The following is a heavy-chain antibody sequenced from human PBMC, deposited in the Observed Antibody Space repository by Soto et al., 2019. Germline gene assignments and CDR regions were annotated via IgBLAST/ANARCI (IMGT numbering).Heavy chain of an antibody. CDR1: GGFITSFY. D-gene: IGHD6-25*01. Sequence: QVQLQESGPGLVKPSETLSLTCTVSGGFITSFYWSWIRQSPGKGLEWIGNISYTGSANYNPSRASRLLISGATCSNQCSLRVSPATAPATAAYYCARVLAAPPLYYFYYMDAWGKGATVTVSS. CDR3: ARVLAAPPLYYFYYMDA. J-gene: IGHJ6*03. CDR2: ISYTGSA. V-gene: IGHV4-59*01.